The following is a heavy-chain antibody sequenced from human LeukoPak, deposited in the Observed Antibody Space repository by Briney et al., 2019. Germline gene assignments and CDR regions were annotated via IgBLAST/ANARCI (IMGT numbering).Heavy chain of an antibody. V-gene: IGHV3-21*01. CDR2: ICSTGSYI. D-gene: IGHD5-12*01. CDR1: GFMFSNHA. Sequence: GGSLRLSCAASGFMFSNHAMTWVRQAPGKGVQWVSSICSTGSYIYYPDSVRGRFTISRDNAKNSLYLQLSSLRPEDMAVYYCARGEYSGYDTPPDYWGQGTLVTVSS. J-gene: IGHJ4*02. CDR3: ARGEYSGYDTPPDY.